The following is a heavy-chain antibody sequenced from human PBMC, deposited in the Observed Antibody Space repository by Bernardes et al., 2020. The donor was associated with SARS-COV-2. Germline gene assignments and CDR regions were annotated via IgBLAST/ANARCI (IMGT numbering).Heavy chain of an antibody. J-gene: IGHJ4*02. V-gene: IGHV3-30*18. Sequence: GGSLRLSCAGTGFTFSSYVMHCVRQAPGKGLEWVAVTSYDGSNKYYAHSVKGRFTISRDNSKNTLYLQMNSLRAEDTAVYYCAKDHSGSYSFYFDYWGQGTLVTVSS. CDR1: GFTFSSYV. D-gene: IGHD1-26*01. CDR3: AKDHSGSYSFYFDY. CDR2: TSYDGSNK.